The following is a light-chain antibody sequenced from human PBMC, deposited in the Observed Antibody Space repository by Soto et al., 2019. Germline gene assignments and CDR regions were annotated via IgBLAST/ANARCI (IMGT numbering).Light chain of an antibody. CDR3: SSYGGSNNWDYV. Sequence: QSALTQPPSASGSPGQSVTISCTGTSSDVGGYNYVSWYQQHPGKAPKLMIYEVSKRPSGVPDRFSGSKSGNTASLTVSGLQAEDEADYYCSSYGGSNNWDYVFATGTKLTVL. J-gene: IGLJ1*01. CDR2: EVS. CDR1: SSDVGGYNY. V-gene: IGLV2-8*01.